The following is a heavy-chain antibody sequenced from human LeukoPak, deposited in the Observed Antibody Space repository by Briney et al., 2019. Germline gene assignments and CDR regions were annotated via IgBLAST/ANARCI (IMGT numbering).Heavy chain of an antibody. CDR3: VTDGQIRFVGY. D-gene: IGHD3-3*01. CDR1: GFTFSSYS. Sequence: GGSLRLSCAASGFTFSSYSMNWVRQAPGKGLEWISYISGSGSDINYADSVKGRFTVSRDNAKNSLHLQMNSLRAEDTAVYYCVTDGQIRFVGYWGQGTLVTVSS. CDR2: ISGSGSDI. V-gene: IGHV3-21*05. J-gene: IGHJ4*02.